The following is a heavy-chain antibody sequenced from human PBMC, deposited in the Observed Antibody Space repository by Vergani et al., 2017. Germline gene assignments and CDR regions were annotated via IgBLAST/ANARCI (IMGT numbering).Heavy chain of an antibody. J-gene: IGHJ4*02. V-gene: IGHV3-30*07. CDR3: AKARNPLEWLLFFDY. CDR2: IWYDGSNK. Sequence: QVQLVESGGGVVQPGRSLRLSCAASGFTFSSYAMHWVRQAPGKGLEWVAVIWYDGSNKYYADSVKGRFTISRDNSKNTLYLQMNSLRAEDTAVYYCAKARNPLEWLLFFDYWGQGTLVTVSS. CDR1: GFTFSSYA. D-gene: IGHD3-3*01.